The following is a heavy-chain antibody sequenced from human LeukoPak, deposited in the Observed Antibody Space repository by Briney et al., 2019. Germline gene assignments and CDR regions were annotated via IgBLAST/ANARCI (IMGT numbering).Heavy chain of an antibody. D-gene: IGHD1-26*01. J-gene: IGHJ4*02. CDR2: IWYDGSNK. CDR1: GFTFSNFG. V-gene: IGHV3-33*06. Sequence: GTSLRLSCVVSGFTFSNFGMNWVRQAPGKGLEWVAIIWYDGSNKYYADSVRGCFTVSRDNSKNTLYMQMNSLRAEDTAIYYCAKVDVGYYFEYWGQGTLVTVSS. CDR3: AKVDVGYYFEY.